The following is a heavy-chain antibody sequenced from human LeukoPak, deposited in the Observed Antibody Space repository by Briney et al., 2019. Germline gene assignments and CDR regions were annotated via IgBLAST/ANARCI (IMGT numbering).Heavy chain of an antibody. CDR1: GFTFSSYA. V-gene: IGHV3-30-3*01. J-gene: IGHJ4*02. CDR2: ISYDGSNK. Sequence: GGSLRLSCAASGFTFSSYAIHWVRQAPGKGLEWVAVISYDGSNKYYADSVKGRFTISRDNSKNTLYLQMNSLRAEDTAVYYCARENQDYVWGSYRSSLDYWGQGTLVTVSS. CDR3: ARENQDYVWGSYRSSLDY. D-gene: IGHD3-16*02.